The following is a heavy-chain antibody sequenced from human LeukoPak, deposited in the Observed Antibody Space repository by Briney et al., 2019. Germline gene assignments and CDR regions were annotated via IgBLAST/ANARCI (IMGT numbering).Heavy chain of an antibody. CDR3: AKDFPHYYEVPHGMDV. CDR1: GFGFGQYD. Sequence: PGGSLRLSCAASGFGFGQYDMNWVRQAPGKGLEWIAYMWVRSGTIFYGDSAGGRFTISRDDAKNSLYLQMHGLRVEDTAIYYCAKDFPHYYEVPHGMDVWGQGTTVTV. J-gene: IGHJ6*02. V-gene: IGHV3-48*03. CDR2: MWVRSGTI. D-gene: IGHD3-22*01.